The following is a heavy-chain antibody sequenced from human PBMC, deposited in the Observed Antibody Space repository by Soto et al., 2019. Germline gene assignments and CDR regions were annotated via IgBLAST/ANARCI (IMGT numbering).Heavy chain of an antibody. CDR2: ISAYNGNT. CDR3: ARYNYDNLRDLPCA. CDR1: AYTFTIYC. V-gene: IGHV1-18*01. Sequence: AASVKLSCKASAYTFTIYCISWVRQAPGQGLEWMGWISAYNGNTNYAQKLQGRVTMTTDTSTSTAYMELRSLRSDDTAVYYCARYNYDNLRDLPCAWGQGSLVTVSS. J-gene: IGHJ5*02. D-gene: IGHD3-9*01.